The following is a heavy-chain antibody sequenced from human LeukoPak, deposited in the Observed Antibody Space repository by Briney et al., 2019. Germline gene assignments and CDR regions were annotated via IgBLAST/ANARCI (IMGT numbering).Heavy chain of an antibody. J-gene: IGHJ6*02. CDR1: GYTFTSYD. CDR2: MNPNSGNT. D-gene: IGHD2-15*01. Sequence: ASVKVSCKASGYTFTSYDINWVRQATGQGLEWMGWMNPNSGNTGYAQKFQGRVTMTRNTSISTAYMELSSLRSEDTAVYYCAGGLCSGGSCYSTYYYYYYGMDVWGQGTTVTVSS. V-gene: IGHV1-8*01. CDR3: AGGLCSGGSCYSTYYYYYYGMDV.